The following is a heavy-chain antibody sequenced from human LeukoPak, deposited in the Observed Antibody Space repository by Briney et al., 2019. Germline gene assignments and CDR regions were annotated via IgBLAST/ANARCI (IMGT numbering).Heavy chain of an antibody. J-gene: IGHJ4*02. Sequence: PGGSLRLSCAASGFTFSSYWMYWVRQAPGKGLVWVSRINSDESSTSYADSVKGRFTISRDNAKNTLYLQMNSLRAEDTAVYYCARGCNGGSCYSYIDYWGQGTLVTVSS. D-gene: IGHD2-15*01. CDR2: INSDESST. CDR1: GFTFSSYW. CDR3: ARGCNGGSCYSYIDY. V-gene: IGHV3-74*01.